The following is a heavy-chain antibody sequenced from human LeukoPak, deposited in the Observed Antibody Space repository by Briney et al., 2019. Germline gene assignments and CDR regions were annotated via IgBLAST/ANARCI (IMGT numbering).Heavy chain of an antibody. CDR2: IKQDGSEK. J-gene: IGHJ3*02. CDR3: ARGPLAVLLWFRELYDAFDI. V-gene: IGHV3-7*01. D-gene: IGHD3-10*01. CDR1: GSTFTSHW. Sequence: PGGSLRLSCVASGSTFTSHWMSWVRQAPGKGLEWVANIKQDGSEKYYVDSVKGRFTISRDNAKNSLYLQMNSLRAEDTAVYYCARGPLAVLLWFRELYDAFDIWGQGTMVTVSS.